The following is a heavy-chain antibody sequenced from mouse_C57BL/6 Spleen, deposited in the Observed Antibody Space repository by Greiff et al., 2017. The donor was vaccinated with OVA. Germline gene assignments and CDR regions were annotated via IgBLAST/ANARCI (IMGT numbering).Heavy chain of an antibody. CDR3: ALQLRGAMDD. CDR1: GYTFTSYG. Sequence: VQLQQSGAELARPGASVKLSCKASGYTFTSYGISWVKQRTGQGLEWIGEIYPRSGNTYYNEKFKGKATLTADKSSSTAYMELRSLTSEDSAVYFCALQLRGAMDDWGQGTSVTVSS. D-gene: IGHD3-3*01. J-gene: IGHJ4*01. V-gene: IGHV1-81*01. CDR2: IYPRSGNT.